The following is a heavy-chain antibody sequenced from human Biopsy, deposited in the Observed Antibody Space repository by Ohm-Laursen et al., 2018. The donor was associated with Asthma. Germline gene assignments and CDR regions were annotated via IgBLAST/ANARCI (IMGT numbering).Heavy chain of an antibody. CDR2: IKREIEGGAT. Sequence: SLRLSCSASGFTFSYAWMSWVRQAPGKGLEWVVRIKREIEGGATDYAAPVKGRFTISRDDSKNTLYLLMNSLKTEDTAVYYCAGGYYDVWSGDPVQTWFDPWGQGTLVIVSS. J-gene: IGHJ5*02. CDR1: GFTFSYAW. D-gene: IGHD3-3*01. V-gene: IGHV3-15*01. CDR3: AGGYYDVWSGDPVQTWFDP.